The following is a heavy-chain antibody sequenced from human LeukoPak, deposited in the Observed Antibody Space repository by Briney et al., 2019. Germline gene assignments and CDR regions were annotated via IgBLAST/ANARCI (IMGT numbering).Heavy chain of an antibody. J-gene: IGHJ5*02. Sequence: SETLSLTCTVSGGSISSYYWSWIRQPPGKGLEWIGYIYTSGSTNYNPSLKSRVTISVDTSKNQFSLKLSSVSAADTAVYYCARHDDYSNYNWFDPWGQGTLVTVSS. D-gene: IGHD4-11*01. CDR2: IYTSGST. CDR1: GGSISSYY. V-gene: IGHV4-4*09. CDR3: ARHDDYSNYNWFDP.